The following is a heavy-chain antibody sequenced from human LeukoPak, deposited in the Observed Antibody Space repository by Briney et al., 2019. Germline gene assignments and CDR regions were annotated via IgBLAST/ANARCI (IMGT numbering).Heavy chain of an antibody. CDR3: ARDQVSSWYVGVYGWVDP. Sequence: GGSLRLSCAASGFTFSDYYMSWIRQAPGEGLEWVSYISSSGSTIYYADSVKGRFTISRDNAKNSLYLQMNSLRAEDTAVYYCARDQVSSWYVGVYGWVDPWGQGTLVTVSS. V-gene: IGHV3-11*01. CDR2: ISSSGSTI. D-gene: IGHD6-13*01. J-gene: IGHJ5*02. CDR1: GFTFSDYY.